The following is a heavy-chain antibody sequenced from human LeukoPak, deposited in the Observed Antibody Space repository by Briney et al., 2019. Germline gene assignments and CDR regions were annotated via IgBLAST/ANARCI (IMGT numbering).Heavy chain of an antibody. CDR3: ARQISDYYYYYMDV. Sequence: SETLSLTCTVPGGSISTSAFYWGWIRQPPGKGLEWIGSIYDSGNEFYNPSLKSRVTISADTSKNQFSLKLNSVTAADTAVYYCARQISDYYYYYMDVWGEGITVTVSS. D-gene: IGHD2/OR15-2a*01. V-gene: IGHV4-39*01. J-gene: IGHJ6*03. CDR2: IYDSGNE. CDR1: GGSISTSAFY.